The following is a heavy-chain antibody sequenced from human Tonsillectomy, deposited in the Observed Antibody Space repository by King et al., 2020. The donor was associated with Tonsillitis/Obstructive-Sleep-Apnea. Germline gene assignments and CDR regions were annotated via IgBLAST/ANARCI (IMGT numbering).Heavy chain of an antibody. Sequence: HVQLQQWGAGLLKPSETLSLTCAVYGGSFSGYYWSWIRQPPGKGLEWIGEINHSGSTNYNPSLKSRVTISVDTSKNQFSLKLSSVTAADTAVYYCAGYDFWSGYRFQHWGQGTLVTVSS. D-gene: IGHD3-3*01. V-gene: IGHV4-34*01. CDR1: GGSFSGYY. J-gene: IGHJ1*01. CDR2: INHSGST. CDR3: AGYDFWSGYRFQH.